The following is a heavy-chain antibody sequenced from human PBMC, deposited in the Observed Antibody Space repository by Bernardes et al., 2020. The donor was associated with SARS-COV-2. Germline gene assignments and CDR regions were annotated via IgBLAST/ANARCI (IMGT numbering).Heavy chain of an antibody. CDR1: AFTFTCYS. Sequence: GGSLRLSCAASAFTFTCYSFHCVRHAPGKLLEWVATMSSEVRNEYYADSVKGRFTIPRDNAKNTLHLQMSSMRVEDTAVYYGASGLQVHASIDYWGQGTLVSVSS. D-gene: IGHD1-1*01. J-gene: IGHJ4*02. V-gene: IGHV3-30*08. CDR2: MSSEVRNE. CDR3: ASGLQVHASIDY.